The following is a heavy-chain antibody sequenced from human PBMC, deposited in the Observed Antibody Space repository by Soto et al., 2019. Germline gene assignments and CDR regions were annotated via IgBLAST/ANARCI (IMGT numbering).Heavy chain of an antibody. CDR2: IRHTARS. CDR1: GGSISSDYW. CDR3: ARASHYRWVY. V-gene: IGHV4-4*02. Sequence: PSETRSRTWAVSGGSISSDYWWGFFRQPPGKGLEWSGEIRHTARSNYIQSLNSRVTMSLDKSNNHRSLKLNSVTAADTGLYYCARASHYRWVYWGQGPLVTVSS. J-gene: IGHJ4*02. D-gene: IGHD3-16*02.